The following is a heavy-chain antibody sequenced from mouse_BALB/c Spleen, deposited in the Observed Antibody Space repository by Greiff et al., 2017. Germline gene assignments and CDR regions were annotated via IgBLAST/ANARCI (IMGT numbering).Heavy chain of an antibody. CDR1: GFTFSSYY. Sequence: EVQLVESGGGLVKLGGSLKLSCAASGFTFSSYYMSWVRQTPGKRLELVAAINSNGGSTYYPDTVKGRFTISRDNAKNTLYLQMRSLKSEDTALYYCARRGMITTYYFDYWGQGTTLTVSS. V-gene: IGHV5-6-2*01. CDR2: INSNGGST. D-gene: IGHD2-4*01. J-gene: IGHJ2*01. CDR3: ARRGMITTYYFDY.